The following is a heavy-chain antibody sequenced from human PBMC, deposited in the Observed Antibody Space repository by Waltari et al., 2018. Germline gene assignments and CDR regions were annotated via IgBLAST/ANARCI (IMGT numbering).Heavy chain of an antibody. J-gene: IGHJ4*02. Sequence: EVQLVESGGGLIQPGGSLRLSCAVSGVSVSENYMTWVRQAPGKGLEWVSLLYRDGATSYAESVKGRFTISRDTSKNVLYLQVDRLTAGDTAVYYCATHTPFNDFGASGYFYFFDYWGREPWSPSLQ. CDR2: LYRDGAT. CDR1: GVSVSENY. CDR3: ATHTPFNDFGASGYFYFFDY. D-gene: IGHD3-22*01. V-gene: IGHV3-53*01.